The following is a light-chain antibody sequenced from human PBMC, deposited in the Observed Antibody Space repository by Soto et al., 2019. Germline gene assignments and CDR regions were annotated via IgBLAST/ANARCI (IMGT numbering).Light chain of an antibody. Sequence: IQLTQSLSSLSGSVGVRFTVTCRSSQGISTYLNWYQQKPGKAPKLLIYAASSLQSGVPSRFSGSGSETDFTLTISSLQPEDFATYSCQQSYSTTWTFGQGTKVDTK. CDR3: QQSYSTTWT. CDR1: QGISTY. CDR2: AAS. J-gene: IGKJ1*01. V-gene: IGKV1-39*01.